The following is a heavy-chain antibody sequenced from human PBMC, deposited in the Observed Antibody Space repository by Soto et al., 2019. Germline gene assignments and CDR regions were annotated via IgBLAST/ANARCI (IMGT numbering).Heavy chain of an antibody. CDR3: ARESKLADSY. Sequence: QVQLQESGPGLVKPSQTLSLTCTVSGGSISSGDYFWSWIRQPPGKGLEWSGYIYYTGSTYYNPSLKSRVTISLDTSKNQVSLKLSSVTAADTAVYYCARESKLADSYWGKGTLVTVSS. CDR1: GGSISSGDYF. J-gene: IGHJ4*02. CDR2: IYYTGST. V-gene: IGHV4-30-4*01. D-gene: IGHD3-22*01.